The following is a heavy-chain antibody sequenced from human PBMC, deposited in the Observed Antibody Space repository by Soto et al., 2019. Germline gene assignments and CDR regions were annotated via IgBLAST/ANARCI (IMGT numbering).Heavy chain of an antibody. V-gene: IGHV3-73*01. D-gene: IGHD3-22*01. CDR2: IRSKANSYAT. J-gene: IGHJ4*02. CDR1: GFTFSGSA. Sequence: GGSLRLSCAASGFTFSGSAMHWVRQASGKGLEWVGRIRSKANSYATAYAASVKGRFTISRDDSKNTAYLQMNGLKTEDTAVYYCTLSHYYDSSGYYYYWGQGTLVTVSS. CDR3: TLSHYYDSSGYYYY.